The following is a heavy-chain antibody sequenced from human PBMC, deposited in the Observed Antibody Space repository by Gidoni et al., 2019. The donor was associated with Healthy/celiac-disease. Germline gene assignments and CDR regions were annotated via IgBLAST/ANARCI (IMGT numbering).Heavy chain of an antibody. J-gene: IGHJ6*02. D-gene: IGHD1-20*01. CDR1: GGTFRSYS. CDR2: IIPIFGTA. V-gene: IGHV1-69*06. Sequence: QVQLVQSGAEVKKPGSSVKVSCTASGGTFRSYSISWVRPATGQGLEWMGGIIPIFGTANYAQKFQGRVTITADKSTSTAYMELSRLRSEDTAVYYCASGSGLLRYNYYYGMDVWGQGTTVTVSS. CDR3: ASGSGLLRYNYYYGMDV.